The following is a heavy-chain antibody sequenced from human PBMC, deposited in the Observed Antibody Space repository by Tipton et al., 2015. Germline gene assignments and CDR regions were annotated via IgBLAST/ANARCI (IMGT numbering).Heavy chain of an antibody. CDR1: GGSISSGDYY. CDR3: ATLNAAALAY. V-gene: IGHV4-30-4*01. Sequence: TLSLTCSVSGGSISSGDYYWSWIRQPPGKGREWIGYIYSTGTTYYNPSLKSRVTISVDTSKNQFSLKLSSVTAADTAVYYCATLNAAALAYWGQGTLVTVSS. CDR2: IYSTGTT. J-gene: IGHJ4*02. D-gene: IGHD6-6*01.